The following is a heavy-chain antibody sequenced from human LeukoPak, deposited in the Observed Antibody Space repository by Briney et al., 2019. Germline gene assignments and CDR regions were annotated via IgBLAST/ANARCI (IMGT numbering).Heavy chain of an antibody. J-gene: IGHJ4*02. CDR2: IYHSGST. CDR3: ARDRLGLPVDY. V-gene: IGHV4-59*01. D-gene: IGHD3-16*01. CDR1: GGSISTYY. Sequence: SSETLSLTCTVSGGSISTYYWTWIRRPPGKGLEWIGYIYHSGSTNYNPSLKSRVTMSVDTSKNQFSLKLNSVTAADTAVYYCARDRLGLPVDYWGRGTLVTVSS.